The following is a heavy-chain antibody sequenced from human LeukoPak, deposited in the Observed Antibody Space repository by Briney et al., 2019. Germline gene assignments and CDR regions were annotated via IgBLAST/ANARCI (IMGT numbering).Heavy chain of an antibody. J-gene: IGHJ4*02. CDR1: GFTFSSYA. CDR2: ISYDGSNK. D-gene: IGHD5-12*01. Sequence: GRSLRLSCAASGFTFSSYAMHWVRQAPGKGLEWVAVISYDGSNKYYADSVKGRFTISRDNSKNTLYLQMGSLRAEDMAVYYCARGQVATIYPPGFDYWGQGTLVTVSS. CDR3: ARGQVATIYPPGFDY. V-gene: IGHV3-30*14.